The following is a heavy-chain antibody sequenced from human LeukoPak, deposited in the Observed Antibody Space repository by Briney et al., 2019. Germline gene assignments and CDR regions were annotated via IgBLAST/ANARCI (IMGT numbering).Heavy chain of an antibody. V-gene: IGHV3-23*01. D-gene: IGHD6-13*01. Sequence: GGSLRLSCAASGFTFSSSAMSWVRRVPGKGLEWVSGISASGGSTYYADSVKGRFTISRDNSKNTLFLQMNSLTAEDTAVYYCAKDSSWYGDFDYWGQGTLVTVSS. CDR3: AKDSSWYGDFDY. J-gene: IGHJ4*02. CDR2: ISASGGST. CDR1: GFTFSSSA.